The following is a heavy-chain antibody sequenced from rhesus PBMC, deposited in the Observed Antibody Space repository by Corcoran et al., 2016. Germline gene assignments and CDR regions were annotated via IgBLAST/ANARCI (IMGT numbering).Heavy chain of an antibody. J-gene: IGHJ4*01. CDR3: ARDSRYYNIWTGYYTPYYFDY. CDR2: IYRNSAGT. CDR1: GGSISGYYY. V-gene: IGHV4-73*01. Sequence: QVQLQQWGEGLVKPSETLSLTCAVYGGSISGYYYWSWNRQPPGKGLEWIGYIYRNSAGTNYHPSLENRVTISKDTSKHRFSLKLSSVTAADTAVYYCARDSRYYNIWTGYYTPYYFDYWGQGVLVAVSS. D-gene: IGHD3-3*01.